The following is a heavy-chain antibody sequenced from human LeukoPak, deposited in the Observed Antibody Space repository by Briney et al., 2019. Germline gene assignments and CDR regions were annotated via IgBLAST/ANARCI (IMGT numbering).Heavy chain of an antibody. V-gene: IGHV3-66*04. J-gene: IGHJ3*02. CDR1: GFTFSTYG. CDR2: IYSGGST. Sequence: GVLRLSCVASGFTFSTYGMSWVRQAPGKGLEWVSVIYSGGSTNYADSVKGRFTIPTDKSTNTLYLQMNGLRAEETAVYYCARLKSISAQADAFDIWGQGTMVTVSS. D-gene: IGHD6-6*01. CDR3: ARLKSISAQADAFDI.